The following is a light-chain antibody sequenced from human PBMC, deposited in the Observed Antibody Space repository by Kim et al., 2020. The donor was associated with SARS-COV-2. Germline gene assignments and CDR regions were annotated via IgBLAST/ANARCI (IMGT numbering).Light chain of an antibody. V-gene: IGLV2-14*01. Sequence: QSALTQPASVSGSPGQSITISCTGTSSDVGAYNYVSLYQHHPGKAPKLMIYEVNNRPSGVSNRFSGSKSGNTASLTISGLQAEDEADYYCNSYTKSATLVFGGGTQLTVL. CDR2: EVN. CDR3: NSYTKSATLV. CDR1: SSDVGAYNY. J-gene: IGLJ3*02.